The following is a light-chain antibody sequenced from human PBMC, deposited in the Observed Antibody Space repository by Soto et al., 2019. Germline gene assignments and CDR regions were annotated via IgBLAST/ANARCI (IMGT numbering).Light chain of an antibody. Sequence: QSALTQPRSVSGSPGQSVTISCTGTRSDVGGYNYVSWYQQHPDKAPKLMIYDVSERPSGVPHRFSGSKSGNTASLTISGLQADDEADYYCCSYGGSYTVWGFGGGTKVTVL. CDR1: RSDVGGYNY. J-gene: IGLJ3*02. V-gene: IGLV2-11*01. CDR2: DVS. CDR3: CSYGGSYTVWG.